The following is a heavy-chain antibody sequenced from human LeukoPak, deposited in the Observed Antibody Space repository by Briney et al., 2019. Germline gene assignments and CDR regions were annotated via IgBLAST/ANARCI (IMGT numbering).Heavy chain of an antibody. CDR1: GGTFSSYA. CDR2: IIPIFGTA. Sequence: ASVKVSCKASGGTFSSYAISWVRQAPGQGLEWMGGIIPIFGTANYAQKFQGRVTMTRDTSTSTVYMELSSLRSEDTAVYYCARDREGITIFGVVIMDYWGQGTLVTISS. J-gene: IGHJ4*02. V-gene: IGHV1-69*05. CDR3: ARDREGITIFGVVIMDY. D-gene: IGHD3-3*01.